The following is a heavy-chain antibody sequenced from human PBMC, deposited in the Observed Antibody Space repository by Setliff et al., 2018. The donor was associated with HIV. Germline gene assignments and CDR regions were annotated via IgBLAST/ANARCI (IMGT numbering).Heavy chain of an antibody. J-gene: IGHJ5*02. D-gene: IGHD5-12*01. CDR1: GGSISSGSFY. CDR2: IYYSGTT. CDR3: ARRSGGYDLFFDS. V-gene: IGHV4-39*01. Sequence: SETLSLTCTVSGGSISSGSFYWSWIRQPAGKGLEWIGSIYYSGTTYHNPSLKSRVTISVHTSKNLLSLSLVSVTATDTAIYYCARRSGGYDLFFDSWGQGMRVTVSS.